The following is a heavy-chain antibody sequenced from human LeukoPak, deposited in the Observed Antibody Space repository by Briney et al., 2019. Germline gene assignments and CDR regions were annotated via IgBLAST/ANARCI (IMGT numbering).Heavy chain of an antibody. CDR3: ARAVGYSSSWYDY. V-gene: IGHV1-69*13. Sequence: GASVKVSCKASGYTFTSYGISWVRQAPGQGLEWMGGIIPIFGTANYAQKFQGRVTITADESTSTAYMELSSLRSEDTAVYYCARAVGYSSSWYDYWGQGTLVTVSS. CDR2: IIPIFGTA. J-gene: IGHJ4*02. D-gene: IGHD6-13*01. CDR1: GYTFTSYG.